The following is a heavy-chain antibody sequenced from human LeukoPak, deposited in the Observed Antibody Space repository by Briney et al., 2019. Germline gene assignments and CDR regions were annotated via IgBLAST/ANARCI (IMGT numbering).Heavy chain of an antibody. CDR1: GYTFTDYY. CDR2: INPNSGGT. Sequence: ASVKVSCKASGYTFTDYYMHWVRQAPGQGLEWMGWINPNSGGTNYAQKFQGRVTMTRDTSISTAYMELSRLRSDDTAVYYCARDEITMIVVMAFDIWGQGTMVTVSS. D-gene: IGHD3-22*01. V-gene: IGHV1-2*02. CDR3: ARDEITMIVVMAFDI. J-gene: IGHJ3*02.